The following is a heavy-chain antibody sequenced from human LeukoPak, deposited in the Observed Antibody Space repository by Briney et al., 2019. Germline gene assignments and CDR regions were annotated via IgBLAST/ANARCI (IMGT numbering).Heavy chain of an antibody. J-gene: IGHJ6*03. CDR1: GYSISSGYY. CDR2: IDQSGST. Sequence: SETLSLTCTVSGYSISSGYYWGCIRQPPGKGLEWIGSIDQSGSTYYNPSLKSRVTISVDTSNNQFSLKLSSVTAADTAVYYCARGKPSYGSGTFYRPLEPNYMDVWGKGTTVTVSS. CDR3: ARGKPSYGSGTFYRPLEPNYMDV. V-gene: IGHV4-38-2*02. D-gene: IGHD3-10*01.